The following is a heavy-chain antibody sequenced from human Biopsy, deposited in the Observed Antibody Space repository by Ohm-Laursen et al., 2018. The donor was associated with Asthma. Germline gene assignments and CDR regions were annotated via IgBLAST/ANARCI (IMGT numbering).Heavy chain of an antibody. CDR2: IKHDGTEK. Sequence: LRLSCTASGFRFSSYAMHWVRQVPGKGLEWVANIKHDGTEKNHVDSLKGRFTISRDNAKNSLYLQMNSLRAEDTAVYYCARTFHFWSPYHAEHYQLWGQGTLVTVPS. V-gene: IGHV3-7*01. D-gene: IGHD3-3*02. CDR3: ARTFHFWSPYHAEHYQL. J-gene: IGHJ1*01. CDR1: GFRFSSYA.